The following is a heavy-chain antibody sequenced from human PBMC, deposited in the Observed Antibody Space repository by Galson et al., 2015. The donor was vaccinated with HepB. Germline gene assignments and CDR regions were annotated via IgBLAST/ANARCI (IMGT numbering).Heavy chain of an antibody. V-gene: IGHV3-21*01. J-gene: IGHJ4*02. D-gene: IGHD6-13*01. CDR2: ISSSSSYI. CDR3: ARGISSSWYGDY. Sequence: SLRLSCAASGFTFSSYSMNWVRQAPGKGLEWVSSISSSSSYIYYADSVKGRFTISRDNAKNSLYLQMNSLRAEDTAVYYCARGISSSWYGDYWGQGTLVTVSS. CDR1: GFTFSSYS.